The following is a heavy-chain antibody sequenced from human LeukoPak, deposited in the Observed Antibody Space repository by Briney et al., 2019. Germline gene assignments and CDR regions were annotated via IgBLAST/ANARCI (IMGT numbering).Heavy chain of an antibody. CDR2: IIPIFGTA. CDR3: ARRSWGNPRAAFDI. V-gene: IGHV1-69*06. Sequence: ASVKVSCKASGGTFSSYAISWVRQAPGQGLEWMGGIIPIFGTANYAQKLQGRVTITADKSTSTAYMELSSLRSEDTAVYYCARRSWGNPRAAFDIWGQGTMVTVSS. J-gene: IGHJ3*02. D-gene: IGHD4-23*01. CDR1: GGTFSSYA.